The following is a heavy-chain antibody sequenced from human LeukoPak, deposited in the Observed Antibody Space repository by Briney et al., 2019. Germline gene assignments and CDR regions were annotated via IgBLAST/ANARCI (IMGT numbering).Heavy chain of an antibody. CDR3: ARDLYYASGKHFNPWSEP. Sequence: ASVKVSCKASGYTFTGYYMHWVRQAPGQGLEWMGWINPNSGGTNYAQKFQGRVTMTRDTSISTAYMELSRLRSDDTAVYYCARDLYYASGKHFNPWSEPWGQGTLVIVSS. CDR2: INPNSGGT. CDR1: GYTFTGYY. V-gene: IGHV1-2*02. J-gene: IGHJ5*02. D-gene: IGHD3-10*01.